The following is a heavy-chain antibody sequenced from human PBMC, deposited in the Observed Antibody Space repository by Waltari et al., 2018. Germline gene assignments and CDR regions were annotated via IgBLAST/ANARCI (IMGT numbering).Heavy chain of an antibody. Sequence: QVQLVQSGAEVKKPGVSVKVSCKASGSIFPGHYMHWVRQAAGQGLEWMGRINPNSGGTNYAQKFQGRVTMTRDTSISTAYMELSRLRSDDTAVYYCARVRVGARGAFDIWGQGTMVTVSS. V-gene: IGHV1-2*06. J-gene: IGHJ3*02. D-gene: IGHD1-26*01. CDR3: ARVRVGARGAFDI. CDR2: INPNSGGT. CDR1: GSIFPGHY.